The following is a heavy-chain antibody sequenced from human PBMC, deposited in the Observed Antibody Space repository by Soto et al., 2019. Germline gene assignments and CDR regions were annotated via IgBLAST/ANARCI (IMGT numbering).Heavy chain of an antibody. CDR3: ARERSAAGTGWFDP. CDR2: MNPNRCNT. V-gene: IGHV1-8*01. Sequence: QVQLVQSGAEVKKPGASVKVSCKASGYTFTSYDINWVRQATGQGLEWMGWMNPNRCNTGYAQKFQGRVTMTRNTSISTAYMELSSLRSEDTAVYYCARERSAAGTGWFDPWGQGTLVTVSS. J-gene: IGHJ5*02. CDR1: GYTFTSYD. D-gene: IGHD6-13*01.